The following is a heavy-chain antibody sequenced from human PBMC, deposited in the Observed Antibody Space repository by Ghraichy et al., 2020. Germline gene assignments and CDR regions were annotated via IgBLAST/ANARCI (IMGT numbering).Heavy chain of an antibody. CDR3: ARVAVPAATFVHQETA. D-gene: IGHD2-2*01. CDR2: IYYSGST. CDR1: GGSISSGGYY. J-gene: IGHJ5*02. Sequence: SETLSLTCTVSGGSISSGGYYWSWIRQHPGKGLEWIGYIYYSGSTYYNPSLKSRVTISVDTSKNQFSLKLSSVTAADTAVYYCARVAVPAATFVHQETAWGQGTLVTVSS. V-gene: IGHV4-31*03.